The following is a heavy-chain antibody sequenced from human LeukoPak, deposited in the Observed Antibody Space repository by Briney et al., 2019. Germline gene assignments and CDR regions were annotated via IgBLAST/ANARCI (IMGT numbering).Heavy chain of an antibody. CDR2: ISAYNGNT. D-gene: IGHD6-13*01. V-gene: IGHV1-18*01. CDR3: ARVGNVWREQQLPFFDY. CDR1: GYTFTSYG. J-gene: IGHJ4*02. Sequence: ASVKVSCKASGYTFTSYGISWVRQAPGQGLEWMGWISAYNGNTNYAQKLQGRVTMTTDTSTSTAYTELRSLRSDDTAVYYCARVGNVWREQQLPFFDYWGQGTLVTVSS.